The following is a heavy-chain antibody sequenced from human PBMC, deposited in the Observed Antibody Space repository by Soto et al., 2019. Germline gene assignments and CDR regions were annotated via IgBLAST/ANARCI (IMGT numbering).Heavy chain of an antibody. J-gene: IGHJ4*02. CDR2: IYYSGST. Sequence: SETLSLTCTVSGGSISGSSYYWGWIRQPPGQGLEWIGSIYYSGSTYYNPSLKSRVTISVDTSKNQFSLKLSSVPAADTAVYYCARQRDIVLMVYAIGFFDYWGQGTLVTVS. D-gene: IGHD2-8*01. V-gene: IGHV4-39*01. CDR1: GGSISGSSYY. CDR3: ARQRDIVLMVYAIGFFDY.